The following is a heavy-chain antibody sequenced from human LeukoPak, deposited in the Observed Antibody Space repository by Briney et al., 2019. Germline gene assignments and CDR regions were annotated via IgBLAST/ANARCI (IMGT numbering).Heavy chain of an antibody. CDR3: ARVTMVDAFDI. Sequence: GASVKVSCKASGGTFSSYAISWVRQAPGQGLEWMGWINPNSGGTNYAQKFQGRVTMTRDTSTSTVYMELSSLRSEDTAVYYCARVTMVDAFDIWGQGTMVTVSS. CDR2: INPNSGGT. V-gene: IGHV1-8*02. D-gene: IGHD3-10*01. CDR1: GGTFSSYA. J-gene: IGHJ3*02.